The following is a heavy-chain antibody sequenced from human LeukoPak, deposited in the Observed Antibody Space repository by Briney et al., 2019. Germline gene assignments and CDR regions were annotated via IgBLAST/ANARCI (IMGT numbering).Heavy chain of an antibody. CDR3: ARGGSGPIDY. Sequence: SGGSLRLSCAPSGFTFSNAWMNWVRQAPGKGLEWVSSISSGSSYIYYADSVKGRFTISRDNAKNSLYLQMNSLRAEDTAVYYCARGGSGPIDYWGQGTLVTVSS. V-gene: IGHV3-21*01. D-gene: IGHD1-26*01. CDR2: ISSGSSYI. J-gene: IGHJ4*02. CDR1: GFTFSNAW.